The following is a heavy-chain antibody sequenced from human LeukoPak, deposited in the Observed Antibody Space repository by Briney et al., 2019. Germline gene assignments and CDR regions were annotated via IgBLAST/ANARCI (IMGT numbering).Heavy chain of an antibody. CDR2: VDPNRGTT. CDR3: VCSSGAFDL. D-gene: IGHD3-10*01. Sequence: GASVKVSCKASGYAFTTYDINWVRQAPGQGLEWMGWVDPNRGTTGYAQSFQGRVTMTRETPISTVYMELSNLRSEDTAVYYCVCSSGAFDLWGQGTMVTVSS. J-gene: IGHJ3*01. CDR1: GYAFTTYD. V-gene: IGHV1-8*01.